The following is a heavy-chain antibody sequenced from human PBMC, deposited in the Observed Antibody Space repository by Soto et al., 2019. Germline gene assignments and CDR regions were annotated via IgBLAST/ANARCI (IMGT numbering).Heavy chain of an antibody. J-gene: IGHJ6*02. CDR3: AVSSWAVVTIYYYGMDV. V-gene: IGHV1-69*13. D-gene: IGHD2-21*02. CDR2: IIPIFGTA. Sequence: SVKVSCKASGGTFSSYAISWVRQAPGQGLEWMGGIIPIFGTANYAQKFQGRVTITADESTSTAYMELSSLRSEDTAVYYCAVSSWAVVTIYYYGMDVWGQGTTVTVS. CDR1: GGTFSSYA.